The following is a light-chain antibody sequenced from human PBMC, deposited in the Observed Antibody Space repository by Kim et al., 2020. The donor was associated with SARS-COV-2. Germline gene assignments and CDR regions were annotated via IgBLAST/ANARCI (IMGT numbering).Light chain of an antibody. CDR3: QQYGSSPGT. CDR2: GAS. J-gene: IGKJ2*01. Sequence: LAPGESATLSWRASERVNSNYLAWYQQKPGQAPKVLIYGASTRATGIPDRFSGSGSATDFTLTISRLEPEDFAVYYCQQYGSSPGTFGQGTKLEI. V-gene: IGKV3-20*01. CDR1: ERVNSNY.